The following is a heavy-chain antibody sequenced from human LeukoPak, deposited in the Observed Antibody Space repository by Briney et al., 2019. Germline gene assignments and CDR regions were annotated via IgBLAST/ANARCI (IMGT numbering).Heavy chain of an antibody. CDR2: IIPIFGTA. V-gene: IGHV1-69*06. D-gene: IGHD5-12*01. J-gene: IGHJ6*03. CDR3: ASRTGGYDPYYYYYMDV. Sequence: SVKVSCKASGGTFISYAISWVRQAPGQGLEWMGRIIPIFGTANYAQKFQGRVTITADKSTSTAYMELSSLRSEDTAVYYCASRTGGYDPYYYYYMDVWGKGTTVTVSS. CDR1: GGTFISYA.